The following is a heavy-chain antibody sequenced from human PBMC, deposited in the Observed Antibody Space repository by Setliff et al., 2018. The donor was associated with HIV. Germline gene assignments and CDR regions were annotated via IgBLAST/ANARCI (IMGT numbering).Heavy chain of an antibody. J-gene: IGHJ4*02. D-gene: IGHD3-22*01. CDR2: INHSGST. Sequence: PSETLSLTCAVYGGSLSGYHWSWIRQPPEKGLEWIGEINHSGSTNYNPSLKSRVTMSVDTSKNQFSLKLGSVTAADTAVYYCARGGGYDRSGYYPFDYWGQGTPVTVSS. V-gene: IGHV4-34*01. CDR3: ARGGGYDRSGYYPFDY. CDR1: GGSLSGYH.